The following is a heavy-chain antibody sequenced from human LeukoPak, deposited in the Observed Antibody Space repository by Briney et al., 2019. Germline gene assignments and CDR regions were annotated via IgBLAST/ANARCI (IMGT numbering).Heavy chain of an antibody. V-gene: IGHV4-59*01. J-gene: IGHJ4*02. D-gene: IGHD6-19*01. CDR3: ASSIGYSSGWPNDY. Sequence: KPSETLSLTCAGYGGSFSGYYWSWIRQPPGKGLEWIGYIYYSGSTNYNPSLKSRVTISVDTSKNQFSLKLSSVTAADTAVYYCASSIGYSSGWPNDYWGQGTLVTVSS. CDR2: IYYSGST. CDR1: GGSFSGYY.